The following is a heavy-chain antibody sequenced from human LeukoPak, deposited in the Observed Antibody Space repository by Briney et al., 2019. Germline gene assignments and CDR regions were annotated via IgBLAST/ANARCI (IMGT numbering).Heavy chain of an antibody. CDR2: IYYSGSA. Sequence: SETLSLTCTVSGGSISSSSYYWGWIRQPPGKGLEWIGSIYYSGSAYYNPSLKSRVTISVDTSKNQFSLKLSSVTAADTAVYYCARDKSYYYDSSGYYNYYYYYMDVWGKGTTVTVSS. D-gene: IGHD3-22*01. J-gene: IGHJ6*03. CDR3: ARDKSYYYDSSGYYNYYYYYMDV. V-gene: IGHV4-39*02. CDR1: GGSISSSSYY.